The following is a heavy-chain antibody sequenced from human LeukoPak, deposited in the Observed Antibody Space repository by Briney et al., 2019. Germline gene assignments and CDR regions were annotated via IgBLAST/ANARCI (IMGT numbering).Heavy chain of an antibody. CDR3: ARAEDQGRYFDWLPGFDP. CDR2: ILPIFGTA. J-gene: IGHJ5*02. D-gene: IGHD3-9*01. Sequence: ASVTVSCTASGGTFSSYVINWVRQAPGQGLEWMGGILPIFGTAIYAQHFQGRLTITADESTNSAYMELNRLRSDDTAVYYCARAEDQGRYFDWLPGFDPWGQGTLVTVSS. V-gene: IGHV1-69*13. CDR1: GGTFSSYV.